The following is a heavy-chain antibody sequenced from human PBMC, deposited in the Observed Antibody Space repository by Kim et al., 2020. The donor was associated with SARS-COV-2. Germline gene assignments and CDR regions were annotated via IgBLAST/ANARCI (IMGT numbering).Heavy chain of an antibody. D-gene: IGHD4-17*01. V-gene: IGHV1-18*01. CDR3: ARDSDDYGDPTHYYYYYGMDV. CDR1: GYTFTSYG. J-gene: IGHJ6*02. CDR2: ISAYNGNT. Sequence: ASVKVSCKASGYTFTSYGISWVRQAPGQGLEWMGWISAYNGNTNYAQKLQGRVTMTTDTSTSTAYMELRSLRSDDTAVYYCARDSDDYGDPTHYYYYYGMDVWGQGTTVTVSS.